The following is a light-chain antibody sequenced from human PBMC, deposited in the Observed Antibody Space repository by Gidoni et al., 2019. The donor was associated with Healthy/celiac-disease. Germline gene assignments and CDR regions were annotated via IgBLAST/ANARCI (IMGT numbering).Light chain of an antibody. CDR3: QQRSNWPFT. J-gene: IGKJ5*01. Sequence: EIVLTQYPATLSLSPGERATRSCRASQSVSSYLAWYQQKPGQAPRLLIYDASNRATGIPARFSGSGSGTDFTLTISSLEPEDFAVYYCQQRSNWPFTFGQGTRLEIK. CDR1: QSVSSY. CDR2: DAS. V-gene: IGKV3-11*01.